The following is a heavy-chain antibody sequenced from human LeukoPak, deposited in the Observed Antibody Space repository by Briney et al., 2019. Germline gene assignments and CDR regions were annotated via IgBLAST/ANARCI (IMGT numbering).Heavy chain of an antibody. CDR3: ARGGPRGYSYGAIDY. V-gene: IGHV3-74*01. J-gene: IGHJ4*02. D-gene: IGHD5-18*01. CDR1: GFTFSSYW. CDR2: INSDGSST. Sequence: PGGSLRLSCAASGFTFSSYWRHWVRQAPGKGRVWVSRINSDGSSTSYADSVKGRFTISRDNAKNTLYLQMNSLRAEDTAVYYCARGGPRGYSYGAIDYWGQGTLVTVSS.